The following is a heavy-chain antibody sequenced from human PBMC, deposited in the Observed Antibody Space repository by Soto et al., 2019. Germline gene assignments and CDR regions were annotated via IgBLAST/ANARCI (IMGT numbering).Heavy chain of an antibody. J-gene: IGHJ5*02. CDR2: INPNSGGT. D-gene: IGHD2-2*02. CDR1: GGTFSRYA. Sequence: AAVKVSCKASGGTFSRYAISWVRQAPGQGLEWMGGINPNSGGTNYAQKFQGRVTMTRDTSISTAYMGLSRLRSDDTAVYYCARDPDIPFDPWGQGTLVTVSS. V-gene: IGHV1-2*02. CDR3: ARDPDIPFDP.